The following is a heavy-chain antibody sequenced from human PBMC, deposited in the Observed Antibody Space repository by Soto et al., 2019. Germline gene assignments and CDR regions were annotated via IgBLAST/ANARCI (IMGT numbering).Heavy chain of an antibody. D-gene: IGHD3-10*01. CDR3: AGVWFGELGGYFDY. Sequence: QVQLQESGPGLVKPSGTLSLTCAVSGGSISSSNWWSWVRQPPGKGLEWIGEIYHSGSTNYNPSPKSRVTISVVKSKDQFSRKLSSVTAADTAVYYCAGVWFGELGGYFDYWGQGTLVTVSS. J-gene: IGHJ4*02. CDR2: IYHSGST. CDR1: GGSISSSNW. V-gene: IGHV4-4*02.